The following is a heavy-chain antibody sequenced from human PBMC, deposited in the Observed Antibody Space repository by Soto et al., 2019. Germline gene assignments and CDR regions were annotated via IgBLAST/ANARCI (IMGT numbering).Heavy chain of an antibody. J-gene: IGHJ6*02. CDR2: IYHSVST. CDR1: GDSFSSSNW. D-gene: IGHD3-10*01. Sequence: QVQLQESGPGLVKPSGTLSLTCTVSGDSFSSSNWWSWVRQSPGKGLEWVGEIYHSVSTNYNPSLKSRVLISVDKSKSQFSLKLNSVTAADTAVYFCASEVRGVLDVWGHGTTVTVSS. V-gene: IGHV4-4*02. CDR3: ASEVRGVLDV.